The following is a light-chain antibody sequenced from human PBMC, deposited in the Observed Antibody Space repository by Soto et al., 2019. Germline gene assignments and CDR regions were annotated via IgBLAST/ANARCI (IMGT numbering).Light chain of an antibody. CDR1: SSNIGAGYD. CDR2: GNS. Sequence: QAVVTQPPSVSGAPGQRVTISCTWSSSNIGAGYDVNWYQQLPGTAPKLLIYGNSNRPSGVPDRFSGYKSGTSASLAITGLQAEDEADYYCQSYDSSLSGSRVFGTGTKLTV. V-gene: IGLV1-40*01. J-gene: IGLJ1*01. CDR3: QSYDSSLSGSRV.